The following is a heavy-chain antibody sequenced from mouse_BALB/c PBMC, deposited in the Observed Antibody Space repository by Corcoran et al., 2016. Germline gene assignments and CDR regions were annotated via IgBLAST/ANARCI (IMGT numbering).Heavy chain of an antibody. CDR3: ARENGNYWYFDV. CDR2: ISYDGSN. V-gene: IGHV3-6*02. Sequence: DVQLQESGPGLVKPSQSLSLTCSVTGYSITSGYYWNWIRQFPGNKLEWMGYISYDGSNNYNTSLKNRISITRDTSKNQFFLKLNSVTTEDTATYYCARENGNYWYFDVWGAGTTVTVSS. CDR1: GYSITSGYY. J-gene: IGHJ1*01. D-gene: IGHD2-1*01.